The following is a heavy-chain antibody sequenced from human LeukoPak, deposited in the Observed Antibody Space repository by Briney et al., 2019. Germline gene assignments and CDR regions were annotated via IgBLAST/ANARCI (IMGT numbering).Heavy chain of an antibody. D-gene: IGHD1-26*01. Sequence: GGSLRLSCAATGFIVNNNYMNWVRQVPGKGLQWVSIIYSGGSTFYADSVKGRFTISRDNSKNTLYLQMNSLRAEDTAVYYCARGGSYLSAFDIWGQGTMVTVSS. J-gene: IGHJ3*02. V-gene: IGHV3-53*01. CDR3: ARGGSYLSAFDI. CDR2: IYSGGST. CDR1: GFIVNNNY.